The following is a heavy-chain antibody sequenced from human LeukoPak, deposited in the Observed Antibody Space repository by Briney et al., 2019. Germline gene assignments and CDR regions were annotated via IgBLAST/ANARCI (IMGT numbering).Heavy chain of an antibody. J-gene: IGHJ6*03. V-gene: IGHV4-39*01. CDR1: GGSISSSSYY. CDR3: ARHVRRYSGSYSKAWYYYYYMDV. Sequence: PSETLSLTCTVSGGSISSSSYYWGWIRQPPGKGLEWIGSIYYSGSTYYNPSLKSRVTISVDTSKNQFSLKLSSVTAADTAVYYCARHVRRYSGSYSKAWYYYYYMDVWGKGTTVTVSS. CDR2: IYYSGST. D-gene: IGHD1-26*01.